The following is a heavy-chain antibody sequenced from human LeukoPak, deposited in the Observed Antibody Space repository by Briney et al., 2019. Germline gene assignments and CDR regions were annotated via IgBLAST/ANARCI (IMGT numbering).Heavy chain of an antibody. CDR3: ARDGSYYYDSSGYGNSYYFDY. V-gene: IGHV3-30-3*01. CDR1: GFTFNSYA. CDR2: ISYDRSNK. Sequence: PGRSLRLSCAASGFTFNSYAFHWVRQAPGKGLEWVAVISYDRSNKYYADSVKGRFTISRDNSKNTLYLQMNSLRAEDTAVYYCARDGSYYYDSSGYGNSYYFDYWGQGTLVTVSS. D-gene: IGHD3-22*01. J-gene: IGHJ4*02.